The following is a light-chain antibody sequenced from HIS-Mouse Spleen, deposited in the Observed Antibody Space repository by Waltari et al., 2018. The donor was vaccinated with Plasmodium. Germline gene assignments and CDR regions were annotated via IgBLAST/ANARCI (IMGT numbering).Light chain of an antibody. CDR1: QSVSSN. CDR2: GAS. Sequence: EIVMTQSPATLSVSPGERATLSCRSSQSVSSNLAGYQQKPGQAPSLLSYGASTRATGIPARFSGSGSGTECTLTISSLQSEDFAVYYCQQYNNWSFTFGPGTKVDIK. CDR3: QQYNNWSFT. V-gene: IGKV3-15*01. J-gene: IGKJ3*01.